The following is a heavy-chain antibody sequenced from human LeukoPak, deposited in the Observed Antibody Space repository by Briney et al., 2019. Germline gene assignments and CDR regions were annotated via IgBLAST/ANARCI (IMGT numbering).Heavy chain of an antibody. CDR1: GGSISSYY. CDR3: ARDQQYYDSSGPFDY. V-gene: IGHV4-4*07. CDR2: IYTSGST. J-gene: IGHJ4*02. D-gene: IGHD3-22*01. Sequence: PSETLSLTCTVSGGSISSYYWSWIRQPAGKGLEWIGRIYTSGSTNYNPSLKSRVTTSVDTSKNQFSLKLSSVTAADTAVYYCARDQQYYDSSGPFDYWGQGTLVTVSS.